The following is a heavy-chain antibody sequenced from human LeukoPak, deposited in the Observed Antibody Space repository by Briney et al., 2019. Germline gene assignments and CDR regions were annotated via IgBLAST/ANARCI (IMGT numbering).Heavy chain of an antibody. CDR1: GYTFTSYA. V-gene: IGHV1-18*01. CDR2: ISAYNGNT. Sequence: ASVKVSCKASGYTFTSYAISWVRQAPGQGLEWMGWISAYNGNTNYAQKFRGRVIMTTDTSTSTAYMELRSLTSDDTAVYYCARERYASSSSDYWGQGTLVTVSS. CDR3: ARERYASSSSDY. J-gene: IGHJ4*02. D-gene: IGHD6-6*01.